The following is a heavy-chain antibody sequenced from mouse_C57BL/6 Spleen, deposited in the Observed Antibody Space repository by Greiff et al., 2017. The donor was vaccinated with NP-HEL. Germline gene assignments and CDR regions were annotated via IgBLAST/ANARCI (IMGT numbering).Heavy chain of an antibody. CDR3: ASRGRGLLPDY. V-gene: IGHV1-69*01. J-gene: IGHJ2*01. CDR2: IDPSDSYT. CDR1: GYTFTSYW. Sequence: QVQLQQPGAELVMPGASVKLSCKASGYTFTSYWMHWVKQRPGQGLEWIGEIDPSDSYTNYNQKFKGKSTLTVDKSSSTAYMQLSSLTSEDSAVYYCASRGRGLLPDYWGQGTTLTVSS. D-gene: IGHD2-3*01.